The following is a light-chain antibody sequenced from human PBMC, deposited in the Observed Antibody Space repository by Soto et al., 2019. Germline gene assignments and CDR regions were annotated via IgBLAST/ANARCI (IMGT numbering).Light chain of an antibody. CDR3: QQYGSSPWT. CDR2: GAS. CDR1: QSVSSSY. V-gene: IGKV3-20*01. Sequence: EIVLTQSTGTLSLSPGERATLSCRASQSVSSSYLAWYQQKPGQAPRLLIYGASSRATGIPDRFSGSGFGTAFTVTISRLEPKDFAVYYCQQYGSSPWTFGQGTKVEIK. J-gene: IGKJ1*01.